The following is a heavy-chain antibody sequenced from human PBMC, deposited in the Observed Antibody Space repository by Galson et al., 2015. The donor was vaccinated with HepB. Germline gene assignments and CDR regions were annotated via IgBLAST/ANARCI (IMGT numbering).Heavy chain of an antibody. D-gene: IGHD3-16*01. CDR1: DYTFSNFG. J-gene: IGHJ4*02. V-gene: IGHV1-18*04. CDR2: ISGYNGNT. Sequence: SVKVSCKASDYTFSNFGVSWVRQAPGQGLEWMGWISGYNGNTQYAQKSQGRVTMTIDTSTTTAYMELKGLRSDDTAVYYCASRNWGRYFDFGGQGPLVTVTS. CDR3: ASRNWGRYFDF.